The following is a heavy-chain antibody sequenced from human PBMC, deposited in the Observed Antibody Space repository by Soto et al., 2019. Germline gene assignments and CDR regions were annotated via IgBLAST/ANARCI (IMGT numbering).Heavy chain of an antibody. Sequence: EVQLLESGGGLVQPGGSLRLSCAAPGFVFSSYAMSWVRQAPGKGLEWVSAISGSGKTAYYADSVKGRFIFSRDNPKNTMYLQMNSLRAEDTAVYFCAKTTDGWFSAFEIWGQGTVVTVSS. CDR1: GFVFSSYA. V-gene: IGHV3-23*01. D-gene: IGHD6-19*01. CDR2: ISGSGKTA. J-gene: IGHJ3*02. CDR3: AKTTDGWFSAFEI.